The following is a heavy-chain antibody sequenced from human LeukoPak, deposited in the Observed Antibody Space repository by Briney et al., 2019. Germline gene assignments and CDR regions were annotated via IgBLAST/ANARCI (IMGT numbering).Heavy chain of an antibody. CDR2: FYYGAST. CDR1: GGSISSSSYY. J-gene: IGHJ3*02. CDR3: ARHRLGRLDDAFHI. Sequence: SENLSLTCTVSGGSISSSSYYWGWIRQPPGKGLEWIGSFYYGASTYYNPSLKSRVTISVDTSKNQFSLKLSSVTAADTAVYYCARHRLGRLDDAFHIWGQGTLVPVSS. V-gene: IGHV4-39*01. D-gene: IGHD3-10*01.